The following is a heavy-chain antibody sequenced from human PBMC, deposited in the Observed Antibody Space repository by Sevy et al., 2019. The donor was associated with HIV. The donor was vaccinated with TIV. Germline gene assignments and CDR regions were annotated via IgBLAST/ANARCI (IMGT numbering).Heavy chain of an antibody. CDR2: ISYTGTS. CDR1: GGSVRSTTFY. CDR3: ARDGMITTFDN. J-gene: IGHJ4*02. Sequence: SETLSLTCIVSGGSVRSTTFYWGWIRQSPGRGVEWIGSISYTGTSYYNPSLKSRVTISLDTSKNQFSLHLTTVTAADTAVYYGARDGMITTFDNWGQGTLVTVSS. D-gene: IGHD3-16*01. V-gene: IGHV4-39*02.